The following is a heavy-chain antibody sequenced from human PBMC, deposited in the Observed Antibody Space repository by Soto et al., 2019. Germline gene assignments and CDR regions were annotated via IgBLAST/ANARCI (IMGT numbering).Heavy chain of an antibody. V-gene: IGHV3-49*03. J-gene: IGHJ6*03. D-gene: IGHD5-12*01. Sequence: GGSLRLSCTASGFTFGDYAMSWFRQAPGKGLEWVGFIRSKAYGGTTEYAASVKGRFTISRDDSKSIAYLQMNSLKTEDTAVYYCTRGGYSGYDLYYYYYVDVWGKGTTVTVSS. CDR2: IRSKAYGGTT. CDR1: GFTFGDYA. CDR3: TRGGYSGYDLYYYYYVDV.